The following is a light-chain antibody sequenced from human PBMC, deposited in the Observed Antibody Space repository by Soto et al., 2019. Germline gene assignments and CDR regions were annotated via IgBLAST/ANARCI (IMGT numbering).Light chain of an antibody. J-gene: IGKJ4*01. Sequence: DLVMTQSPLSLPVTPGEPASISCRSSQSLLHSTGRYYLDWYLQKPGQSPQLLIYLGSHRASGVPDRFSGSGSGKDFTLTISRVEAEDVGIYYCIQALQTPFTFGGGTRVEIK. CDR2: LGS. CDR1: QSLLHSTGRYY. V-gene: IGKV2-28*01. CDR3: IQALQTPFT.